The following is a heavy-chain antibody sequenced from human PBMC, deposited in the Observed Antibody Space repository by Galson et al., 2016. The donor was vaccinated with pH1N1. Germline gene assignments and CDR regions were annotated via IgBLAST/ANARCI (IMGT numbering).Heavy chain of an antibody. CDR1: RFSFSDYW. D-gene: IGHD6-13*01. CDR3: ARAIGASGAF. Sequence: SLRLSCAGSRFSFSDYWMHWVRQAPGKGLEWVANINQDGSQKYYVDSVRGRFTISRDNAKNSLYLQMNSLRAEDTAVYYCARAIGASGAFWGQETLVTVSS. V-gene: IGHV3-7*01. CDR2: INQDGSQK. J-gene: IGHJ4*02.